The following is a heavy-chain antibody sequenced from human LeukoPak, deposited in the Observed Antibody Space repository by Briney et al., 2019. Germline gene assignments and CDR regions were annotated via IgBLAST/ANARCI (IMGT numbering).Heavy chain of an antibody. J-gene: IGHJ4*02. CDR2: INPSGGST. CDR3: ARDIYTSGSLGY. V-gene: IGHV1-46*01. D-gene: IGHD3-10*01. CDR1: GYSFTSYY. Sequence: GASVKVSCKASGYSFTSYYIHWVRQAPGQGLEWMGIINPSGGSTSYAPKFQGRVTMTRDTSTSTVYMELSSLRSEDTAVYYCARDIYTSGSLGYXGQGTLVTVSS.